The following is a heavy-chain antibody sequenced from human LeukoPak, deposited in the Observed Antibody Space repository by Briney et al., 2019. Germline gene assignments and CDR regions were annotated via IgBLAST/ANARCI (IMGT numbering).Heavy chain of an antibody. J-gene: IGHJ4*02. CDR2: IYYSGST. CDR3: ARAYSSSWYVYFDY. V-gene: IGHV4-61*08. CDR1: GGSISSGGYY. D-gene: IGHD6-13*01. Sequence: SETLSLTCAVSGGSISSGGYYWSWIRQPPGKGLEWIGYIYYSGSTNYNPSLKSRVTISVDTSKNQFSLKLSSVSAADTAVYYCARAYSSSWYVYFDYWGQGTLVTVSS.